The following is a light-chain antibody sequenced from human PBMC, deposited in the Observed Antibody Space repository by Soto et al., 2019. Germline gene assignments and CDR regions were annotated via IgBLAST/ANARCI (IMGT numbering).Light chain of an antibody. CDR3: ATWDDSVYV. CDR2: TND. V-gene: IGLV1-44*01. Sequence: QSVLTQPPSASGTPGQRVTISCSGSTSNIGTNTVNWFQRVPGSDPKLLIYTNDQRPSGVPDRFSGSRSGTLASLAISGLESEDEADYYCATWDDSVYVFGTGTKVTVL. CDR1: TSNIGTNT. J-gene: IGLJ1*01.